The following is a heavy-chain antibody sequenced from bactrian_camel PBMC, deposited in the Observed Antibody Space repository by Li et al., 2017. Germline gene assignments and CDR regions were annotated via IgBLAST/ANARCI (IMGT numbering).Heavy chain of an antibody. V-gene: IGHV3S53*01. CDR1: GYTFAMCG. J-gene: IGHJ4*01. D-gene: IGHD7*01. CDR2: ISGDHVT. CDR3: KTEGGIQCAGG. Sequence: HVQLVESGGGSVQAGGSLNLSCAYSGYTFAMCGMAWCRQVPGKERELVSRISGDHVTMYADSVKGRFAVSKDSAKDTVYLQMNNLKPEDTAMYFCKTEGGIQCAGGWGPGTQVTVS.